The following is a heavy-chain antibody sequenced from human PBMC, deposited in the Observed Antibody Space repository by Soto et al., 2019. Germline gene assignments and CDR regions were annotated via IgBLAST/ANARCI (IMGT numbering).Heavy chain of an antibody. V-gene: IGHV1-46*01. CDR3: ARELPDGLGS. D-gene: IGHD2-15*01. CDR1: GYTFTSYY. Sequence: ASVKVSCKASGYTFTSYYMHWVRQAPGQGLEWMGIINPTGGSTTYAQKFQGRVTMTRDTSTSTVYMELSSLRSEDTAVYYCARELPDGLGSWSQGTLVPVSS. J-gene: IGHJ5*02. CDR2: INPTGGST.